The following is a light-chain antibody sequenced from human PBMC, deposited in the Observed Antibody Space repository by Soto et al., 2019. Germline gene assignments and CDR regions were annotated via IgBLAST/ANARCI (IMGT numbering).Light chain of an antibody. J-gene: IGKJ3*01. CDR2: DAS. CDR3: QQYDNPPLFT. V-gene: IGKV1-33*01. CDR1: QDIKNY. Sequence: DIQMTQSPSSLSASVGDRVTITCQASQDIKNYLNWYQQKSGKAPKLLIYDASDLETGVPSRFSGSGSGTDFTLTISSLQPEDIATYYCQQYDNPPLFTFGPGTKVDI.